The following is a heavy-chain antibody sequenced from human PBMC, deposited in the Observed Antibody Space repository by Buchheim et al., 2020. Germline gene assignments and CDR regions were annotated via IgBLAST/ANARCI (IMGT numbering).Heavy chain of an antibody. CDR2: ISYDGSNK. Sequence: QVQLVESGGGVVQPGRSLRLSCAASGFTFSSYAMHWVRQAPGKGLEWVAVISYDGSNKYYADSVKGRFTISRDNSKTTLYLQMNSLRAEDTAVYYCARGVGDYYGSGSIDPWGQGTL. D-gene: IGHD3-10*01. CDR3: ARGVGDYYGSGSIDP. J-gene: IGHJ5*02. CDR1: GFTFSSYA. V-gene: IGHV3-30-3*01.